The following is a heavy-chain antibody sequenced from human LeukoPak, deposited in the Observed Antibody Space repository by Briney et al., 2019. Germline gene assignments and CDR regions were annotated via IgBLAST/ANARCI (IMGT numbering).Heavy chain of an antibody. Sequence: PGGSLRLSCAASGFSFSSYAMHRARQAPGKGLEWVAVISYDGNNKYYADSVKGRFTISRDNSKNTLYLQMNSLRAEDTAVYYCARDLRRITMIVVAYYYYGMDVWGQGTTVTVSS. CDR2: ISYDGNNK. CDR3: ARDLRRITMIVVAYYYYGMDV. D-gene: IGHD3-22*01. CDR1: GFSFSSYA. V-gene: IGHV3-30-3*01. J-gene: IGHJ6*02.